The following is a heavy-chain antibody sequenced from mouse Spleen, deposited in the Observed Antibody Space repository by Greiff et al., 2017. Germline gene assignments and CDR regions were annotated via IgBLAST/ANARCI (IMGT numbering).Heavy chain of an antibody. CDR2: IYPGDGDT. D-gene: IGHD2-13*01. Sequence: VQLQQSGPELVKPGASVKISCKASGYAFSSSWMNWVKQRPGKGLEWIGRIYPGDGDTNYNGKFKGKATLTADKSSSTAYMQLSSLTSEDSAVYFCARKYGDYDAMDYWGQGTSVTVSS. V-gene: IGHV1-82*01. CDR3: ARKYGDYDAMDY. CDR1: GYAFSSSW. J-gene: IGHJ4*01.